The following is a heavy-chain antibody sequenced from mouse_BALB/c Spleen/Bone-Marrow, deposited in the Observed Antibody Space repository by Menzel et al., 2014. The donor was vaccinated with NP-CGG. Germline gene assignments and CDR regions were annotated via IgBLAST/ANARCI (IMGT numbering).Heavy chain of an antibody. Sequence: EVMLVESGGGLAKPGGSLQLSCAASGFTFSTYAMSWVRQTPEMRLEWVATISSSGSYTYYPDSVKGRFTISRDNAKNTLYLQMSSLRSEDTAMFYCSRLRMITTYFDVWGAGTTVTVSS. J-gene: IGHJ1*01. V-gene: IGHV5-9-1*01. D-gene: IGHD2-4*01. CDR2: ISSSGSYT. CDR3: SRLRMITTYFDV. CDR1: GFTFSTYA.